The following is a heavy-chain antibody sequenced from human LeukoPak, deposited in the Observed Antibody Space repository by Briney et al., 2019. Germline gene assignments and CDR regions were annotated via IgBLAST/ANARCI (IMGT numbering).Heavy chain of an antibody. CDR3: AIRRDYYDSSGYPVYFDY. V-gene: IGHV3-23*01. J-gene: IGHJ4*02. CDR1: GFTFSSYA. D-gene: IGHD3-22*01. Sequence: GGSLRLSCAASGFTFSSYAMSWVRQAPGKGLEWVSAISGSGGSTYYTDTMKCRFTISRDDSKNTLYLQMNSLRAEDTAVYYYAIRRDYYDSSGYPVYFDYWGQGTLVTVSS. CDR2: ISGSGGST.